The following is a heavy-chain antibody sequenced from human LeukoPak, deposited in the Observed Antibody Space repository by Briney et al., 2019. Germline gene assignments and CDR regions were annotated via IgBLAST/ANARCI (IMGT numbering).Heavy chain of an antibody. J-gene: IGHJ4*02. CDR2: ISWDGGST. CDR1: GFTFDDYT. Sequence: PGGSLRLSCAASGFTFDDYTMHWVRQAPGKGLEWVSLISWDGGSTYYADSVKGRFTTSRDNSKNSLYLQMNSLRTEDTALYYCAKDAGGFMTTSISYFDYWGQGTLVTVSS. V-gene: IGHV3-43*01. D-gene: IGHD4-11*01. CDR3: AKDAGGFMTTSISYFDY.